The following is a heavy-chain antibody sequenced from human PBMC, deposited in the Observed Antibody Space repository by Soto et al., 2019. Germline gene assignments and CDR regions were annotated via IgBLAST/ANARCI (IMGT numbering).Heavy chain of an antibody. J-gene: IGHJ3*02. CDR2: ISYDGSNK. CDR3: AKGQLHITDGAFDI. CDR1: GFTFSSYG. Sequence: PGGSLRLSCAASGFTFSSYGMHLARQDPGKGLEWVAVISYDGSNKYYADSVKGRFTISRDNSKNTLYLQMNSLRAEDTAVYYCAKGQLHITDGAFDIWGQGTMVTVSS. V-gene: IGHV3-30*18. D-gene: IGHD3-10*01.